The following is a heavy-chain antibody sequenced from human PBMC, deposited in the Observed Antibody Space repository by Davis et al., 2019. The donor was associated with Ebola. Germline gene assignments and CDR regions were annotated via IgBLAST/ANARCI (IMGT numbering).Heavy chain of an antibody. Sequence: GESLKISCAASGFTVSSNYMSWVRQAPGKGLEWVANIKQDGSEKYYVDSVKGRFTISRDNAKNSLYLQMNSLRAEDTAVYYCARARGVTTIDYYYGMDVWGQGTTVTVSS. CDR1: GFTVSSNY. CDR2: IKQDGSEK. J-gene: IGHJ6*02. V-gene: IGHV3-7*01. CDR3: ARARGVTTIDYYYGMDV. D-gene: IGHD4-11*01.